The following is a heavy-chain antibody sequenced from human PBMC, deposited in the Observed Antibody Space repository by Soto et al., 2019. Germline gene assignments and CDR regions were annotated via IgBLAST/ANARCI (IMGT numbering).Heavy chain of an antibody. V-gene: IGHV4-34*01. CDR2: INHSGST. J-gene: IGHJ5*01. Sequence: SETLSLTCAVYGGSFSGYYWSWIRQPPGKGLEWIGEINHSGSTNYNPSLKSRVTISVDTSKNQFSLKLSSVTAADTAVYYCAIRLEKCSRIGCWNNGFDAWGQGTTVTVSS. D-gene: IGHD2-2*01. CDR1: GGSFSGYY. CDR3: AIRLEKCSRIGCWNNGFDA.